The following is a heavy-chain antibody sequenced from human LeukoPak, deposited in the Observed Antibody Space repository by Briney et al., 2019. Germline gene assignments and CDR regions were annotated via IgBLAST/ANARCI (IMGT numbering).Heavy chain of an antibody. D-gene: IGHD3-10*01. J-gene: IGHJ5*02. Sequence: QPGRSLRLSCAASGFTFSSYAMHWVRQAPGKGLEWVAVISYDGSNKYYADSVKGRFTISRDNSKNTLYLQMNSLRAEDTAVYYCARGYVLLWFGAKNWFDPWGQGTLVSVSS. CDR1: GFTFSSYA. CDR3: ARGYVLLWFGAKNWFDP. CDR2: ISYDGSNK. V-gene: IGHV3-30*04.